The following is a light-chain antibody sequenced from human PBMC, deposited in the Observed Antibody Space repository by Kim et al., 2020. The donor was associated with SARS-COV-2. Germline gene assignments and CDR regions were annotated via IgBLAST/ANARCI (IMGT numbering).Light chain of an antibody. J-gene: IGLJ3*02. Sequence: ASVKLTCTLSSGHSSYAIAWHQQQPEKGPRYLMKLNSDGSHSKGDGIPDRFSGSSSGAERYLTISSLQSEDEADYYCQTWGTGPWVFGGGTKVTVL. CDR2: LNSDGSH. CDR1: SGHSSYA. CDR3: QTWGTGPWV. V-gene: IGLV4-69*01.